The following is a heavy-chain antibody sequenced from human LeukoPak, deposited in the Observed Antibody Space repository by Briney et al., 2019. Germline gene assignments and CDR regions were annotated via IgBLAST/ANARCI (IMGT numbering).Heavy chain of an antibody. V-gene: IGHV1-2*02. CDR1: GYTFTGYY. D-gene: IGHD1/OR15-1a*01. Sequence: GASVKVSCKASGYTFTGYYMHWVRQAPGQGLEWMGWINPSSGGTNYAQKLQGRVTMTRDTSISTAYMELSRLRSDDTGVYYCARGGYLGNNQMDYWGQGTLVTVSS. CDR3: ARGGYLGNNQMDY. J-gene: IGHJ4*02. CDR2: INPSSGGT.